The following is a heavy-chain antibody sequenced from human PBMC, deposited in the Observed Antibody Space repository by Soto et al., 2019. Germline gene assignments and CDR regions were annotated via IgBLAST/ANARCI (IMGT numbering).Heavy chain of an antibody. CDR1: GGSFKSGSYS. Sequence: QVQLQESGPGLVKPSETLYLTCTVSGGSFKSGSYSWSWIRQPPGLGLAWIGYVYHTGRTSYNPSLKSRVSLSMDTSKNQFSLNLDSVTAADTAVYFCARDFAYFDSWGQGTLVTVSS. CDR3: ARDFAYFDS. J-gene: IGHJ4*02. V-gene: IGHV4-61*01. D-gene: IGHD3-3*01. CDR2: VYHTGRT.